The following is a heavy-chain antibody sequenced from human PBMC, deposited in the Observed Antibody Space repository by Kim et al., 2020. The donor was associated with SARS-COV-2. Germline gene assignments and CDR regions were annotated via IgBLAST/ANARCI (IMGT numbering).Heavy chain of an antibody. CDR1: GGSFSGYY. CDR3: ARARYNYGFPNRYYYHGMDV. J-gene: IGHJ6*02. D-gene: IGHD5-18*01. V-gene: IGHV4-34*01. Sequence: SETLSLTCAVYGGSFSGYYCSWIRQPPGKGLEWIGEINHSGSTNYNPSLKSRVTISVDTSKNQFSLKVSSVTAADTAVYYCARARYNYGFPNRYYYHGMDVWGQGTTVTVSS. CDR2: INHSGST.